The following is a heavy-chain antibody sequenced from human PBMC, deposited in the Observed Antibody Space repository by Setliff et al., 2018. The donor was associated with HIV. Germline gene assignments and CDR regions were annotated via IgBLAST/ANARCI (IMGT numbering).Heavy chain of an antibody. CDR1: GDSISSGRYY. V-gene: IGHV4-61*09. J-gene: IGHJ1*01. CDR3: ARDFPADGGNPGRFQR. Sequence: SETLSLTCTVSGDSISSGRYYWNWIRQPAGKGLDWIGHIFTSGSAFSSGTANYSPSLKSRVTISVDISKNQFSLKLTSVTAADTAMYFCARDFPADGGNPGRFQRWGQGTLVTVSS. CDR2: IFTSGSA. D-gene: IGHD2-15*01.